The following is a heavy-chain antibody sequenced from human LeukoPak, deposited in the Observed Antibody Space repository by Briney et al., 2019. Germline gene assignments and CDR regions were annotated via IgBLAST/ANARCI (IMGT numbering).Heavy chain of an antibody. D-gene: IGHD6-19*01. V-gene: IGHV3-30*02. CDR3: ARGTPSSSGWLYYGMDV. CDR1: GFTFSSYG. Sequence: GGSLRRSCAASGFTFSSYGMHWVRQAPGRGLEWVAFIRYDGSNKYYADSVEGRFTISRDNSKNTLYLQMNSLRAEDTAVYYCARGTPSSSGWLYYGMDVWGQGTTVTVSS. CDR2: IRYDGSNK. J-gene: IGHJ6*02.